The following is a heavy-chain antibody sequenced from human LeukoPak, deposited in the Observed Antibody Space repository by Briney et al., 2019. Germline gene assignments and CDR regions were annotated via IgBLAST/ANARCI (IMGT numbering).Heavy chain of an antibody. CDR1: GFTFSSYW. CDR2: IKQDGSEK. CDR3: ARGCSGGNCYYYYYYMDV. V-gene: IGHV3-7*01. Sequence: GGSLRLPCAASGFTFSSYWMSWVRQAPGKGLEWVANIKQDGSEKYYVDSVKGRFTISRDNAKNSLYLQMNSLRAEDTAVYYCARGCSGGNCYYYYYYMDVWGKGTTVTVSS. J-gene: IGHJ6*03. D-gene: IGHD2-15*01.